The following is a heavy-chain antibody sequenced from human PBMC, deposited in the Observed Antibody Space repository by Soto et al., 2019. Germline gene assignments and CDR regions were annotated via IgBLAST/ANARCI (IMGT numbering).Heavy chain of an antibody. V-gene: IGHV1-69*06. D-gene: IGHD2-21*01. CDR3: ARVGSLWWSAPLDY. CDR1: GGTFSSYA. J-gene: IGHJ4*02. CDR2: IIPIFGTA. Sequence: QVQLVQSGAEVKKPGSSVKVSCKASGGTFSSYAMSWVRQAPGQGLEWMGGIIPIFGTANYAQKFQGRVTITADNSTSTAYMELSSLRSEDTAVYYCARVGSLWWSAPLDYWGQGTLVTVSS.